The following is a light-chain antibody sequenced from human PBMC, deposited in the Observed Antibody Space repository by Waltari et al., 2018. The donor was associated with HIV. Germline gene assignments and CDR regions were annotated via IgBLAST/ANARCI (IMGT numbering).Light chain of an antibody. CDR2: DVK. CDR1: RSDIGDYNY. Sequence: QSALTQPASLSGSPGQSITISCSGFRSDIGDYNYVSWYQQYQGKVPKLIIYDVKYRPSGVSNRFSCSKSDSAAFLNISGLQTEDEAVYHCCSYTSGSTHVFGTGTEVTVL. V-gene: IGLV2-14*03. J-gene: IGLJ1*01. CDR3: CSYTSGSTHV.